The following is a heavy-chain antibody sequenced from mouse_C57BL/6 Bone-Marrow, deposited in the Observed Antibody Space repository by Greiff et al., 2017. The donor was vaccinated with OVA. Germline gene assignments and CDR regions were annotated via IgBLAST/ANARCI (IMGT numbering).Heavy chain of an antibody. Sequence: VQLQQSGAELVRPGASVKLSCKASGYTFTDYYINWVKQRPGQGLEWIARIYPGSGNTYYNEKFKGKATLTAEKSSSTAYMQRSSLTSEDSAVYFCARSRYGSSPEFAYWGQGTLVTVSA. V-gene: IGHV1-76*01. D-gene: IGHD1-1*01. CDR2: IYPGSGNT. J-gene: IGHJ3*01. CDR3: ARSRYGSSPEFAY. CDR1: GYTFTDYY.